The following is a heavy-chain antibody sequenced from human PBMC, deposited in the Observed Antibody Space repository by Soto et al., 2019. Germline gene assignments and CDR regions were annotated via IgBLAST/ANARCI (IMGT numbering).Heavy chain of an antibody. V-gene: IGHV4-31*03. J-gene: IGHJ5*02. Sequence: QVQLQESGPGLVKPSQTLSLTCTVSGGSISSGGYYWSWIRPHPGKGLEWIGYIYYSGSTYYNPSIKSRVTISVDTSKNQFSLKLSSVTAADTAVYYCARGGNHGYCSSTSCYIWFDPWGQGTLVTVSS. D-gene: IGHD2-2*02. CDR3: ARGGNHGYCSSTSCYIWFDP. CDR1: GGSISSGGYY. CDR2: IYYSGST.